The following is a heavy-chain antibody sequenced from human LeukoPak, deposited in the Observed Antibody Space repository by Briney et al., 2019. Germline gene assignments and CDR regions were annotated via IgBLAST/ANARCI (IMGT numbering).Heavy chain of an antibody. CDR1: GASIRSYY. J-gene: IGHJ5*02. V-gene: IGHV4-59*04. Sequence: SETLSLTCTVSGASIRSYYWSWIRQSPGKGLEWIGYIYYSGSTYYNPSLKSRVTISVDTSKNQFSLKLSSVTAADTAVYYCARSFGDRSGYFPQPLSFDPWGQGTLVAVSS. CDR2: IYYSGST. CDR3: ARSFGDRSGYFPQPLSFDP. D-gene: IGHD3-22*01.